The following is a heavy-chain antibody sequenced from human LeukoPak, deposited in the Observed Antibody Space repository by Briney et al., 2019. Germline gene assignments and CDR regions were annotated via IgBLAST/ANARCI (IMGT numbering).Heavy chain of an antibody. CDR1: GGSISSGGYY. J-gene: IGHJ5*02. V-gene: IGHV4-31*03. CDR3: ASVTVTTLSGWFDP. CDR2: IYYSGST. Sequence: SETLSLTCTVSGGSISSGGYYWSWIRQHPGKGLEWIGYIYYSGSTYYNPSLKSRVTISVDTSKNQFSLKLSSVTAADTAVYYCASVTVTTLSGWFDPWGQGTLVTVSS. D-gene: IGHD4-17*01.